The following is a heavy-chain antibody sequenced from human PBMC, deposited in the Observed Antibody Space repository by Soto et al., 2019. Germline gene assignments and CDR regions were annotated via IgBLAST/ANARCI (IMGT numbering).Heavy chain of an antibody. CDR2: IYTGGTT. Sequence: EVQLVESGGGLVQPGGSLRLSCAASEFTVSSNYISWVLQAPGKGLEWVSVIYTGGTTYYADSVKGRFSISRDHSKNTLYLQMNSLRDEDTAVYYCARAGRYYGSGRYYLDYWGQGTLVTVSS. V-gene: IGHV3-66*01. CDR1: EFTVSSNY. CDR3: ARAGRYYGSGRYYLDY. D-gene: IGHD3-10*01. J-gene: IGHJ4*02.